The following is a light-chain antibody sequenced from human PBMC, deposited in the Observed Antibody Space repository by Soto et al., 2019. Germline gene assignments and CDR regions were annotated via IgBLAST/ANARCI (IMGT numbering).Light chain of an antibody. CDR1: QTISGTS. J-gene: IGKJ1*01. V-gene: IGKV3D-7*01. CDR3: QQNNQWRWT. Sequence: EIVVAKCPGIMTLTPGERATLSCKASQTISGTSLSWYQQKPGHAPRLLIYGASTRATGIPARFSGSGSGTEFTLTITILQSEDFAVYYCQQNNQWRWTFGQGTKVDIK. CDR2: GAS.